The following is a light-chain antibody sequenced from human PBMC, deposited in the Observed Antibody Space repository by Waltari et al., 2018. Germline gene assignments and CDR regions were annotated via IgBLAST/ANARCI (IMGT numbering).Light chain of an antibody. Sequence: IMLTQSPGTLSLSPGERATLSCRASQSVGRSLVWYQQKPGQAPRLLIYDASRRATGIPDRFSGSGFGTDFSLTSSRLEPEDFAVYYCQKYESLPATFGQGTKVEIK. CDR2: DAS. J-gene: IGKJ1*01. CDR3: QKYESLPAT. CDR1: QSVGRS. V-gene: IGKV3-20*01.